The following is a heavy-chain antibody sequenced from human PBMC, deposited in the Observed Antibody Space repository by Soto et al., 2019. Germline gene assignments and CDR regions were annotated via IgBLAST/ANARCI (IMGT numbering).Heavy chain of an antibody. CDR1: GGSISSGGYY. J-gene: IGHJ4*02. Sequence: PSETLSLTCNVSGGSISSGGYYWTWIRQRPGKGLEWIGYIFHSGSTYYNPSLKSRVTISVDTSKNQFSLKLTSVTAADTAMYYCARAGYCTSSSCYLFDYWGQGTLVTVSS. V-gene: IGHV4-31*03. D-gene: IGHD2-2*03. CDR3: ARAGYCTSSSCYLFDY. CDR2: IFHSGST.